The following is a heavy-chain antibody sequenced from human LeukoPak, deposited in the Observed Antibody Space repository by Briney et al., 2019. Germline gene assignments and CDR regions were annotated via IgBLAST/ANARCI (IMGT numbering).Heavy chain of an antibody. J-gene: IGHJ4*02. Sequence: GGSLRLSCAASGFTFSSYAISWVRQAPGKGLEWVASISGSGDTPHYEDSVRGQLTISRDNSKNPVYLQMNSLEAEATAVYYWAKDGAYCGGSNCYLFDSWGQGTLVTVSS. CDR1: GFTFSSYA. D-gene: IGHD2-15*01. CDR2: ISGSGDTP. V-gene: IGHV3-23*02. CDR3: AKDGAYCGGSNCYLFDS.